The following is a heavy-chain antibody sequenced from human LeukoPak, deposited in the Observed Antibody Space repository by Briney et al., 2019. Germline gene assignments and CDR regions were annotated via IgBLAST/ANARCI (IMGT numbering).Heavy chain of an antibody. V-gene: IGHV1-69*13. CDR3: ASKRITIFGVVNNWFDP. CDR2: IIPIFGTA. Sequence: GASVTVSCTASGGTFSSYAISWVRQAPGQGLEWMGGIIPIFGTANYAQKFQGRVTITADESTSTAYMELGSLRSEDTAVYYCASKRITIFGVVNNWFDPWGQGTLVTVSS. CDR1: GGTFSSYA. J-gene: IGHJ5*02. D-gene: IGHD3-3*01.